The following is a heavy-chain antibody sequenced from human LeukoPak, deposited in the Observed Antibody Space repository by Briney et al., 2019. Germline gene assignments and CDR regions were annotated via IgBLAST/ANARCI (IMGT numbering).Heavy chain of an antibody. CDR3: ARDRIVATIPRLGYFDY. Sequence: GGSLRLSCAASGFTFSSYNMNWVRQAPGKGLEWVSSISSSSSYIYYADSVKGRFTISRDNAKNSLYLQMNSLRAEDTAVYYCARDRIVATIPRLGYFDYWGQGTLVTVSS. CDR2: ISSSSSYI. D-gene: IGHD5-12*01. J-gene: IGHJ4*02. V-gene: IGHV3-21*01. CDR1: GFTFSSYN.